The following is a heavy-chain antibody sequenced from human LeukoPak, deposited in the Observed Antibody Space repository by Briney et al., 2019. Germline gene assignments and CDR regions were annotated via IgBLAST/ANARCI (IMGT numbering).Heavy chain of an antibody. CDR1: GFTFSSYW. J-gene: IGHJ4*02. Sequence: GGSLRLSCAASGFTFSSYWMSWVRQAPGKGLGWVANIKQDGSEKYYVDSVKGRFTISRDNAKNSLYLQMNSLRAEDTAVYYCARVTQWSAPYYFDYWGQGTLVTVSS. V-gene: IGHV3-7*01. CDR3: ARVTQWSAPYYFDY. CDR2: IKQDGSEK. D-gene: IGHD2-8*01.